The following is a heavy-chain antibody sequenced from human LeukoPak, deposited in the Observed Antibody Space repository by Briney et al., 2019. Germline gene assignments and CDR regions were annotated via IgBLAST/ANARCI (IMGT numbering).Heavy chain of an antibody. V-gene: IGHV3-49*03. Sequence: GGSLRLSCAASGFTFDDYAMSWFRQGPGKGLEWVGFIRGKPYGETTEYAASVQGRFTISRDDSESTTYLQLSSLKTEDTAVYYCTRGSDTIFGVARDGFDSWGQGTLVTVSS. D-gene: IGHD3-3*01. J-gene: IGHJ4*02. CDR3: TRGSDTIFGVARDGFDS. CDR1: GFTFDDYA. CDR2: IRGKPYGETT.